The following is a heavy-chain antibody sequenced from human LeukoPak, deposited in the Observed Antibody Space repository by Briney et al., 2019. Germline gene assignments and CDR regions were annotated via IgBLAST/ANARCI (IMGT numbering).Heavy chain of an antibody. V-gene: IGHV7-4-1*02. Sequence: ASVKVSCKASGYTFTAYPMNWVRQAPGQGLEWMGWINTNTGNPTYAQGFTGRFVFSLDTSVSTAYLQISSLKADDTAVYYCARDPYTSSSWYRGRANNWFDPWGQGTLVTVSS. D-gene: IGHD6-13*01. CDR2: INTNTGNP. CDR1: GYTFTAYP. CDR3: ARDPYTSSSWYRGRANNWFDP. J-gene: IGHJ5*02.